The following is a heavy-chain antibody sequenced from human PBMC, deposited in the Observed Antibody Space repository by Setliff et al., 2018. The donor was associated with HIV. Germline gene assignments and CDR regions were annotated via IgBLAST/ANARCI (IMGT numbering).Heavy chain of an antibody. J-gene: IGHJ4*02. D-gene: IGHD1-26*01. CDR1: GGSFSDFY. CDR2: ISYSGST. CDR3: ARHRDGGTYPLDY. Sequence: SETLSLTCAVFGGSFSDFYWSWIRQPPGKGLEWIGEISYSGSTVYNPSLKSRVTMSVDASKNLVSLNLNSVTAADTAIYYCARHRDGGTYPLDYWGQGTLVTVSS. V-gene: IGHV4-34*01.